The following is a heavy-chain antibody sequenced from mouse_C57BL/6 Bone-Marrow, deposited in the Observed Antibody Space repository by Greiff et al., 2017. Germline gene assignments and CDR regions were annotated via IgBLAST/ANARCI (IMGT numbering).Heavy chain of an antibody. CDR2: IDPENGDT. CDR3: TPMTTVVAPFAY. Sequence: VQLQQSGAELVRPGASVKLSCTASGFNIKDDYMHWVKQRPEQGLEWIGWIDPENGDTEYASKFQGKATITADTSSNTAYLQLSSLTSEDTAVYYCTPMTTVVAPFAYWGQGTLVTVSA. J-gene: IGHJ3*01. V-gene: IGHV14-4*01. D-gene: IGHD1-1*01. CDR1: GFNIKDDY.